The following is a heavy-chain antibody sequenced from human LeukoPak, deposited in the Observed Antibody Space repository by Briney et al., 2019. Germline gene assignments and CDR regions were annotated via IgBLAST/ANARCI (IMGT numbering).Heavy chain of an antibody. D-gene: IGHD5-24*01. Sequence: PSQTLSHTCTVSGGSISSGDYYWSWIRQPPGKGLEWMGYINHSGSTYYNPSLKSRITISVDTSKNQFSLKLSSVTAADTAVYYCARGSRDGYNWYYFDYWGQGTLVTVSS. CDR1: GGSISSGDYY. CDR3: ARGSRDGYNWYYFDY. V-gene: IGHV4-30-4*01. CDR2: INHSGST. J-gene: IGHJ4*02.